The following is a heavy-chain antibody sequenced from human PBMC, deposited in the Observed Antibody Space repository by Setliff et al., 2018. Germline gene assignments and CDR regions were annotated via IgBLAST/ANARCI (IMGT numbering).Heavy chain of an antibody. CDR1: GDFFTGHY. CDR2: ITHSGNT. D-gene: IGHD2-15*01. J-gene: IGHJ3*02. V-gene: IGHV4-34*01. CDR3: ARRGVPIVPDAFDI. Sequence: LSLTCAVFGDFFTGHYWSWIRQSPGKGLEWIAEITHSGNTNYNPSPSLRSRVTVLVDTSKNQVSLKVKSVTAAGTAVYYCARRGVPIVPDAFDIWGQGTMVTVSS.